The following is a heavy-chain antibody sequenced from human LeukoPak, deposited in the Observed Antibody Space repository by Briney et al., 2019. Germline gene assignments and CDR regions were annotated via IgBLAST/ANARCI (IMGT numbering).Heavy chain of an antibody. D-gene: IGHD4-17*01. CDR1: GYTFTGYY. CDR2: INPNSGGT. J-gene: IGHJ4*02. CDR3: ARLTTTVTSFDY. V-gene: IGHV1-2*02. Sequence: ASVKVSCKASGYTFTGYYMHWVRQAPGQGLEWMGWINPNSGGTNYAQKFQGRVAMTRDTSISTAYMEMSRLRSDDTAVYYCARLTTTVTSFDYWGQGTLVTVSS.